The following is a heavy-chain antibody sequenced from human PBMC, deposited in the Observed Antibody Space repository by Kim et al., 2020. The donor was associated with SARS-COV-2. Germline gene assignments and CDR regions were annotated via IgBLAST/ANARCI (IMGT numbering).Heavy chain of an antibody. Sequence: GGSLRLSCAASGFIFSSYGMHWVRQAAGKGLEWVAVISNDGSKQYYGDSVKGRFTISRDSSKSTVYLQMNSLSAHDTGVYYCVRDPVRTVGADRDYWGQG. D-gene: IGHD1-26*01. V-gene: IGHV3-33*05. CDR2: ISNDGSKQ. CDR1: GFIFSSYG. CDR3: VRDPVRTVGADRDY. J-gene: IGHJ4*02.